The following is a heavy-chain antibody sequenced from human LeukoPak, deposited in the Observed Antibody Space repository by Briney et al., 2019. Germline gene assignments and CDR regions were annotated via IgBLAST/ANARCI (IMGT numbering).Heavy chain of an antibody. V-gene: IGHV3-74*01. J-gene: IGHJ3*02. CDR1: GFTFSSYW. CDR2: INTDGSST. D-gene: IGHD3-16*01. CDR3: AKLESAYDAFDI. Sequence: GGSLRLSCAASGFTFSSYWMHWVRQAPGKGLVWVSRINTDGSSTSYADSVKGRFTISRDNAKNTLYLQMNSLRAEDTAVYYCAKLESAYDAFDIWGQGTMVTVSS.